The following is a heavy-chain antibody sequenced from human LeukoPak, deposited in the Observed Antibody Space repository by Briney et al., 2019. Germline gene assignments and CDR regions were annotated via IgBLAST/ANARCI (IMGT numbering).Heavy chain of an antibody. V-gene: IGHV3-30-3*01. CDR1: GFTFSSYA. J-gene: IGHJ4*02. D-gene: IGHD1-7*01. Sequence: PGRSLRLSCAASGFTFSSYAMHWVRQAPGKGLEWVAVISYDRSNKYYADSVKGRFTISRDNSKNTLYLQMNSLRAEDTAVYYCARDQYWNYNLDYWGQGTLVTVSS. CDR3: ARDQYWNYNLDY. CDR2: ISYDRSNK.